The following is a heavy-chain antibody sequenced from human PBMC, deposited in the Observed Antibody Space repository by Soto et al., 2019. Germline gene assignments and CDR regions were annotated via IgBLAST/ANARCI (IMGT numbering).Heavy chain of an antibody. Sequence: GGSLRLSCAASGFTFSSYAMSWVCQAPGKGLEWVSAISGSGGSTYYADSVKGRFTISRDNSKNTLYLQMNSLRAEDTAVYYCAKIGYCSSTSCYSAFDYWGQGTLVTVSS. CDR1: GFTFSSYA. CDR2: ISGSGGST. V-gene: IGHV3-23*01. CDR3: AKIGYCSSTSCYSAFDY. J-gene: IGHJ4*02. D-gene: IGHD2-2*01.